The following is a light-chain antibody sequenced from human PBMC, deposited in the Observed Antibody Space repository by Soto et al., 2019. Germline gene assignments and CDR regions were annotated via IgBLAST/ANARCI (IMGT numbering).Light chain of an antibody. J-gene: IGKJ5*01. CDR1: QSISSY. V-gene: IGKV3-20*01. CDR3: QQYDTSFPVS. CDR2: GAS. Sequence: EVVLTQSPDTLSLPPGERATLSCRASQSISSYLAWYQQKPGPAPRLLIFGASRRVTGIPGRFSGSGSGTDFTLTISRLEPEAFAVYYCQQYDTSFPVSVGQGTRLEI.